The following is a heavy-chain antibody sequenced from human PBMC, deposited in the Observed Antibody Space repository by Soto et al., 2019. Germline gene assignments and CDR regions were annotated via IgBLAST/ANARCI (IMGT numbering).Heavy chain of an antibody. CDR2: MNPNSGNT. J-gene: IGHJ6*02. V-gene: IGHV1-8*01. Sequence: GASVKVSCKASGYTFTSYDINWVRQATGQGLEWMGWMNPNSGNTGYAQKFQGRATMTRNTSISTAYMELSSLRSEDTAVYYCAILITIFGVVHEDGMDVWGQGTTVTVSS. CDR1: GYTFTSYD. D-gene: IGHD3-3*01. CDR3: AILITIFGVVHEDGMDV.